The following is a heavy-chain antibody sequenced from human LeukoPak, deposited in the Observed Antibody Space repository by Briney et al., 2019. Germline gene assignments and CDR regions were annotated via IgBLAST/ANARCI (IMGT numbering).Heavy chain of an antibody. CDR2: APSAGTTK. CDR1: GFTFSDYP. D-gene: IGHD1-26*01. V-gene: IGHV3-30*04. CDR3: SRGASTGERYFDH. Sequence: GGSLRLSCAASGFTFSDYPVHWVRQAPGKGLEWVGVAPSAGTTKYYADSVKGRFTTSRDNSENTVFLQMNNLRAEDTALYYCSRGASTGERYFDHWGQGSLVTVSS. J-gene: IGHJ4*02.